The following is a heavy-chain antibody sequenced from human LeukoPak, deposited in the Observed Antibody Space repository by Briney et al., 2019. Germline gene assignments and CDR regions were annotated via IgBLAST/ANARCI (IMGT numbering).Heavy chain of an antibody. V-gene: IGHV4-4*02. CDR3: ARVGAYCGGDCYLSAFDI. CDR2: IYHSGST. Sequence: SETLSLTCAVSGGSISSSNWWSWVRQPPGKGLEWIGEIYHSGSTNYNPSLKSRVTISVDKSKNQFSLKLSSVTAADTAVYYCARVGAYCGGDCYLSAFDIWGQGTMVTVSS. J-gene: IGHJ3*02. D-gene: IGHD2-21*02. CDR1: GGSISSSNW.